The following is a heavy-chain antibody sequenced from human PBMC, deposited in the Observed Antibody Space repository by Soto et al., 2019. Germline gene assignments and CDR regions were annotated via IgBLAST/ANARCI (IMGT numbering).Heavy chain of an antibody. CDR1: GFTFDNCA. CDR3: VQGRYPTMATPLDH. CDR2: ISWDSTTV. V-gene: IGHV3-9*01. J-gene: IGHJ5*02. D-gene: IGHD1-1*01. Sequence: GGSLRLSCSASGFTFDNCAMHWVRQAPGKGLEWVSGISWDSTTVGYADSVKGRLTISRDDAKNSLYLQMNSLRREDTALYYCVQGRYPTMATPLDHWGQGTLVTVSS.